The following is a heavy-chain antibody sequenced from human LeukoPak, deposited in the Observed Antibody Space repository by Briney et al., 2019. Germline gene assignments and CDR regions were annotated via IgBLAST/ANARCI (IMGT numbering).Heavy chain of an antibody. D-gene: IGHD2-2*01. V-gene: IGHV1-2*02. J-gene: IGHJ6*03. CDR3: ARGLPAPADQYYMDV. CDR2: INPNSGGT. CDR1: GYTFTGYY. Sequence: ASVKVSCKASGYTFTGYYMHWVRQAPGQGLEWMGWINPNSGGTDYAQKFQGRVTMTRDTSISTAYMELRRLRSDDTAVYYCARGLPAPADQYYMDVWGKGTTVTVSS.